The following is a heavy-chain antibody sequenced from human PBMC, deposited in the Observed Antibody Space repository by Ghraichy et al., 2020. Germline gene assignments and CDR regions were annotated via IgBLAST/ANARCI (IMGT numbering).Heavy chain of an antibody. CDR3: TTGYYYDSSGYQIGYYYYGMDV. J-gene: IGHJ6*02. CDR1: GFTFSNAW. V-gene: IGHV3-15*07. Sequence: GGSLRLSCAASGFTFSNAWMNWVRQAPGKGLEWVGRIKSKTDGGTTDYAAPVKGRFTISRDDSKNTLYLQMNSLKTEDTAVYYCTTGYYYDSSGYQIGYYYYGMDVWGQGTTVTVSS. D-gene: IGHD3-22*01. CDR2: IKSKTDGGTT.